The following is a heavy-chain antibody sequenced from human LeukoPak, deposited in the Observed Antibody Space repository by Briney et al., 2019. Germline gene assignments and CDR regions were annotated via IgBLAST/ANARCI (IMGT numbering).Heavy chain of an antibody. J-gene: IGHJ4*02. Sequence: GGSLRLSCAASGFTFSSYAMSWVRQAPGEGLEWVSAISGSGGSTYYADSVKGRFTISRDNSKNTLHLQMNSLRAEDTAVYYCAKDLHSSSWHYYFDYWGQGTLVTVSS. CDR2: ISGSGGST. V-gene: IGHV3-23*01. CDR1: GFTFSSYA. CDR3: AKDLHSSSWHYYFDY. D-gene: IGHD6-13*01.